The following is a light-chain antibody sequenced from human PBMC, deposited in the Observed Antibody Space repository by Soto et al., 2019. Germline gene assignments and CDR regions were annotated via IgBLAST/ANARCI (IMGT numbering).Light chain of an antibody. J-gene: IGLJ2*01. Sequence: QSVLTQPPSASGSPGQSVAISCTGTSSDVGGYNFVSWYQQHPGKAPKLMMYEVSVRPSGVPDRFSGSKSGNTASLTVSGLQAEDEADYYCSLYTSSSTWGVFGGGTKVTVL. CDR1: SSDVGGYNF. V-gene: IGLV2-8*01. CDR3: SLYTSSSTWGV. CDR2: EVS.